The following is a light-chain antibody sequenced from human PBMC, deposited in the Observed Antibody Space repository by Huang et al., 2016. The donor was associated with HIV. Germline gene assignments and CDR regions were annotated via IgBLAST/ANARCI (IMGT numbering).Light chain of an antibody. CDR1: RNLTNSQ. J-gene: IGKJ2*01. V-gene: IGKV3-20*01. CDR2: GAS. CDR3: QQYDTFS. Sequence: EVVLTQSPGILSLSAGERASLSCRASRNLTNSQLAWYQQKVGQPPRLRVFGASTRVSGVPERFTGGVSGRDFTLSISGLEPDDFATYYCQQYDTFSFGQGTRLE.